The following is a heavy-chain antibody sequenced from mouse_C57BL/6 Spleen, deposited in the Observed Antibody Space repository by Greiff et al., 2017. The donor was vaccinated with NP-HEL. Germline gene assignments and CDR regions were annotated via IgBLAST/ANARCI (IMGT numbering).Heavy chain of an antibody. J-gene: IGHJ4*01. V-gene: IGHV1-80*01. CDR1: GYAFSSYW. Sequence: QVHVKQSGAELVKPGASVKISCKASGYAFSSYWMNWVKQRPGKGLEWIGQIYPGDGDTNYNGKFKGKATLTADKSSSTAYMQLSSLTSEDSAVYFCARWGGYDHAMDYWGQGTSVTVSS. CDR2: IYPGDGDT. D-gene: IGHD2-2*01. CDR3: ARWGGYDHAMDY.